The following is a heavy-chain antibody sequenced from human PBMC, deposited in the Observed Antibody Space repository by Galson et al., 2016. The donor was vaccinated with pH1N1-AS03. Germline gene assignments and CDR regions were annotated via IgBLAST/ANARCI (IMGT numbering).Heavy chain of an antibody. Sequence: LSLTCAVSGDSISTSNWWSRVRQPPGKGLEWIGEVSHAGRTNYSPSLKSRVTISLDKSKNQFSLQLTSVTAADTDVYYCARDVLPYSLGLDVWGQGTTVTVSS. CDR1: GDSISTSNW. CDR3: ARDVLPYSLGLDV. V-gene: IGHV4-4*02. J-gene: IGHJ6*02. CDR2: VSHAGRT. D-gene: IGHD5-18*01.